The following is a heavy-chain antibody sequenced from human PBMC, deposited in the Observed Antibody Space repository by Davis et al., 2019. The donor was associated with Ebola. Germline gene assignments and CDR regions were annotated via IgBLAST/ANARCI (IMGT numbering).Heavy chain of an antibody. CDR2: IYHSGST. J-gene: IGHJ4*02. Sequence: SETLSLTCTVSGDSISSRNWWRWVRQSPGKGLEWIGEIYHSGSTNYNPSLKSRVTISVDKSKNQFSLKLSSVTAADTAVYYCARVIPHTGTYQKYYFDYWGQGNLVTVSS. CDR3: ARVIPHTGTYQKYYFDY. CDR1: GDSISSRNW. D-gene: IGHD1-26*01. V-gene: IGHV4-4*02.